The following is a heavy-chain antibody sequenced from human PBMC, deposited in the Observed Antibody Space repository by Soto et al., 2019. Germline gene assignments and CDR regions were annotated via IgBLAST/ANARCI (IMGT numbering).Heavy chain of an antibody. Sequence: GSLRLSCAASGFTFSSYWRSWVRQAAGKGLEWVANIKQDGSEKYYVDSVKGRFTISRDNAKNSLYLQMNSLRAEDTAVYYCAREPADIVLIEYVTYYYYGMDVWGQGT. D-gene: IGHD2-8*01. CDR1: GFTFSSYW. J-gene: IGHJ6*02. CDR3: AREPADIVLIEYVTYYYYGMDV. V-gene: IGHV3-7*01. CDR2: IKQDGSEK.